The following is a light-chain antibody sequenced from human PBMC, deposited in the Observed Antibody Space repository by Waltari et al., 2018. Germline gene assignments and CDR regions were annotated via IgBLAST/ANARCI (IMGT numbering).Light chain of an antibody. CDR3: QQYYTTPRT. Sequence: DIVMTQSPDTLAVSLGERATINCKSSQSILYSSSNKNNLTWFQHKPGQPPKMLIYWASTRKPGVPDRFIGSGSGTDFTLTISSLQTEDVAVYYCQQYYTTPRTFGQGTKVEIK. CDR2: WAS. J-gene: IGKJ1*01. CDR1: QSILYSSSNKNN. V-gene: IGKV4-1*01.